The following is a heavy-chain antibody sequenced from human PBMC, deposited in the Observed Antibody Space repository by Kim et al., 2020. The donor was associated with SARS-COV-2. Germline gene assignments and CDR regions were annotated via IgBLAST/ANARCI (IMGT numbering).Heavy chain of an antibody. J-gene: IGHJ6*03. V-gene: IGHV4-59*08. CDR3: ARHPAITIFGVVTHMDV. D-gene: IGHD3-3*01. CDR1: GGSISSYY. Sequence: SETLSLTCTVSGGSISSYYWSWIRQPPGKGLEWIGYIYYTGGTNYNPSLKSRVIISVDTSKNQFSLKLSSVTAADTAVYYCARHPAITIFGVVTHMDVWGKGTTVTVSS. CDR2: IYYTGGT.